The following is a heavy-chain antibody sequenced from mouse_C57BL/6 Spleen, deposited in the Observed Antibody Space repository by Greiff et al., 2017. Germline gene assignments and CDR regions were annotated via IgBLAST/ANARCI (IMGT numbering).Heavy chain of an antibody. D-gene: IGHD2-5*01. J-gene: IGHJ4*01. CDR1: GYTFTGYW. V-gene: IGHV1-9*01. CDR3: ASNSNCGGYAMDY. Sequence: VQLQQSGAELMKPGASVKLSCKATGYTFTGYWIEWVKQRPGHGLEWIGEILPGSGSTNYNEKFKGKATVTADTSSNTAYMQLSSLTTEASAIYDCASNSNCGGYAMDYWGQGTSVTVSS. CDR2: ILPGSGST.